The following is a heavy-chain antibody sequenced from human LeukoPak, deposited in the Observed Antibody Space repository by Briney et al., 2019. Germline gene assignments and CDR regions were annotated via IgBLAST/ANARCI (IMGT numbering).Heavy chain of an antibody. CDR3: ARAEVDDFWSGGMSEFDP. V-gene: IGHV3-48*02. J-gene: IGHJ5*02. D-gene: IGHD3-3*01. Sequence: PGGSLRLSCAASGFTFSSYSMNWVRQAPGKGLEWVSYISGSSSTIYYADSVKGRFTISRDNAKNSLYLQMNSLRDEDTAVYYCARAEVDDFWSGGMSEFDPWGQGTLVTVSS. CDR2: ISGSSSTI. CDR1: GFTFSSYS.